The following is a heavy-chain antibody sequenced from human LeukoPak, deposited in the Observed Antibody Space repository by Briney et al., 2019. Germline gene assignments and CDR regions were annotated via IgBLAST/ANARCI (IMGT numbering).Heavy chain of an antibody. J-gene: IGHJ4*02. V-gene: IGHV3-23*01. Sequence: GGSLRLSCAASGFTFSTYAMSWVRQAPGKGLEWVSTISGSGANTYYADSVRGRFTISRDNSKNTLYLHMNSLRAEDTAGYYCAKERAGDTNPYYFYYWGQGTLVSVSS. CDR1: GFTFSTYA. D-gene: IGHD2-21*01. CDR3: AKERAGDTNPYYFYY. CDR2: ISGSGANT.